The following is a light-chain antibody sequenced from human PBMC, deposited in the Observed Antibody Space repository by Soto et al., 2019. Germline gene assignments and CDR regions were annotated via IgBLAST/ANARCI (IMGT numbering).Light chain of an antibody. J-gene: IGKJ5*01. V-gene: IGKV3-15*01. Sequence: EIGMSQSPGTLSLSPGERATLSCRASQSVSSSYLAWYQQKPGQAPRLLIYAASTRATGIPVRFSGSGSGTEFALTISSLQSEDFAVYYCQQYNNWPITFGQGTRLEI. CDR3: QQYNNWPIT. CDR2: AAS. CDR1: QSVSSSY.